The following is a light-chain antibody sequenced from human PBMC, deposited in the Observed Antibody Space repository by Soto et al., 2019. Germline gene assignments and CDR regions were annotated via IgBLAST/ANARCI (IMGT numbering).Light chain of an antibody. CDR3: KQYGSSPIT. V-gene: IGKV3-20*01. Sequence: IVLTQSPATLSVPPRQRATLSCRASQSVSSNLAWHQQRPGQAPRIIIYGESTRATGVKDRFSGGGSGTDFTLTIRRMEPEDFAVYYCKQYGSSPITLGKGTRVEIK. CDR1: QSVSSN. J-gene: IGKJ5*01. CDR2: GES.